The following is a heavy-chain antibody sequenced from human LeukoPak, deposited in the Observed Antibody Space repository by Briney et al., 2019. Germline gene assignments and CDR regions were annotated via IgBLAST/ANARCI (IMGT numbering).Heavy chain of an antibody. CDR2: IYYRGST. J-gene: IGHJ6*03. CDR1: GGSISSHY. CDR3: GRSSRTADIHYYYMDV. D-gene: IGHD2-2*01. V-gene: IGHV4-59*11. Sequence: SETLSLTCTVSGGSISSHYWSWIRQPPGKGLEWIGYIYYRGSTNYNPSLKSRVTMSVDTSKNQFSLKLTSVTAADTAVYYCGRSSRTADIHYYYMDVWGKGTTVTVSS.